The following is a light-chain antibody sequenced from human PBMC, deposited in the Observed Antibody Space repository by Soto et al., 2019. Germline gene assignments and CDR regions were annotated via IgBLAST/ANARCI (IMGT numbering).Light chain of an antibody. Sequence: QSVLTQPPSASASLGASVKLTCTLSSGHSSYAIAWHQQQPEKGPRYLMKLNSDGSHSKGDGIPDRFSGSSSGAGRYLTISSLQSEDEADYYCQTWGTGIRVFGGGTKVTVL. J-gene: IGLJ3*02. CDR2: LNSDGSH. CDR1: SGHSSYA. CDR3: QTWGTGIRV. V-gene: IGLV4-69*01.